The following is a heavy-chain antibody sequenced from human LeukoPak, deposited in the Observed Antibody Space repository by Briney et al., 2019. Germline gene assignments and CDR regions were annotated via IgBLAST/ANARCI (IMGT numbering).Heavy chain of an antibody. CDR1: GGSFSGYY. J-gene: IGHJ6*02. CDR2: IYYSGTT. V-gene: IGHV4-59*12. D-gene: IGHD2-15*01. CDR3: ARGLADYYYYGMDV. Sequence: SETLSLTCAVYGGSFSGYYWSWIRQPPGKGLEWIGYIYYSGTTNYNPSLKSRVTISVDTSKNQFSLKLSSATAADTAVYYCARGLADYYYYGMDVWGQGTTVTVSS.